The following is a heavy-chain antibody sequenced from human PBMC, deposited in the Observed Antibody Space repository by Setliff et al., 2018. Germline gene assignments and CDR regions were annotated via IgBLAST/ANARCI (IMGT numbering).Heavy chain of an antibody. J-gene: IGHJ6*03. CDR3: VREGVHSRSSTDYRYYMDV. V-gene: IGHV1-69*05. CDR2: TIPMFGTT. CDR1: GGTFSSYG. Sequence: ASVKVSCKASGGTFSSYGISWVRQAPGQGLEWMGGTIPMFGTTNYARKFQGRVTIITDESTSTAYMQLSSLGSEDTAVYYCVREGVHSRSSTDYRYYMDVWGKGTTVTAP. D-gene: IGHD6-6*01.